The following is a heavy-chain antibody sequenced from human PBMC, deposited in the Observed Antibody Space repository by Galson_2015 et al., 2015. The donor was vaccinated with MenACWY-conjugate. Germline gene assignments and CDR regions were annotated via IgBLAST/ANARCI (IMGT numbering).Heavy chain of an antibody. D-gene: IGHD2-2*01. CDR3: VIEKDIVAVWGAFDV. CDR1: GVTFSNYG. CDR2: IWYDGSNK. Sequence: SLRLSCAASGVTFSNYGMHWVRQAPGKGLEWVAVIWYDGSNKYYADSVKGRFTIARDNSKNTLYLQMNSLRAEDTAVYYCVIEKDIVAVWGAFDVWCQGTMVTVSS. J-gene: IGHJ3*01. V-gene: IGHV3-33*01.